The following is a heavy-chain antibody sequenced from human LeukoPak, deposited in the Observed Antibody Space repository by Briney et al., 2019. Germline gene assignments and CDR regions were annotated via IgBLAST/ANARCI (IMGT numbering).Heavy chain of an antibody. CDR2: VYYTGTT. CDR1: GGSISSSSYY. Sequence: PSETLSLTCTVSGGSISSSSYYWGWIRQPPGKGLEWIGNVYYTGTTYHNPSLKSRVTISVDTSKNQFSLKLSSVTAADTAVYYCARHGPGYCSGGSCYEFDYWGQGTLVTVSS. J-gene: IGHJ4*02. CDR3: ARHGPGYCSGGSCYEFDY. D-gene: IGHD2-15*01. V-gene: IGHV4-39*01.